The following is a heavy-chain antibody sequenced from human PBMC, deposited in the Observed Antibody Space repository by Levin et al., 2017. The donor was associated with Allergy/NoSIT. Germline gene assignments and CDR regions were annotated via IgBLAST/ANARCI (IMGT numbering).Heavy chain of an antibody. CDR1: GDSIKNFNY. CDR2: IFSSGGT. Sequence: SETLSLTCTVSGDSIKNFNYWGWVRQSPGKGLEYIGRIFSSGGTSYNPSLKSRVTMSMDTSKNQFSLNLRSLTAADTAVYYCARLGERYPPERYGMDVWGQGTTVTVSS. J-gene: IGHJ6*02. D-gene: IGHD1-26*01. CDR3: ARLGERYPPERYGMDV. V-gene: IGHV4-39*01.